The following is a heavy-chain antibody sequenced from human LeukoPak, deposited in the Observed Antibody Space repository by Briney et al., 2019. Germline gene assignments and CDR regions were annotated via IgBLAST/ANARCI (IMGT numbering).Heavy chain of an antibody. CDR2: IYPGNSDI. D-gene: IGHD1-26*01. CDR1: GYSFTSHW. CDR3: ARYSIVDLISAGWVDS. V-gene: IGHV5-51*01. J-gene: IGHJ4*02. Sequence: GESLKISCKGSGYSFTSHWIGWVRQMSGRGLGWMAMIYPGNSDIRYGPSFQGQVTISADKSINTAYLQWSSLRASDSAMYYCARYSIVDLISAGWVDSWGQGTLVTVSS.